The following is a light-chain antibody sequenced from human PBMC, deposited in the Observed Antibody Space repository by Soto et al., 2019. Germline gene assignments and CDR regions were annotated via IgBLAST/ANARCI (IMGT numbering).Light chain of an antibody. CDR2: EVS. Sequence: QSALTHPASVSGSPGQSITISCTGTSSDVGGYNYVSWYQHHPGKAPELMIFEVSNRPSGVSHRFSGAKSDNTASLTISGLQTEDEGDYYCSSYTSSSTRVFGTGTKLTVL. CDR1: SSDVGGYNY. CDR3: SSYTSSSTRV. V-gene: IGLV2-14*01. J-gene: IGLJ1*01.